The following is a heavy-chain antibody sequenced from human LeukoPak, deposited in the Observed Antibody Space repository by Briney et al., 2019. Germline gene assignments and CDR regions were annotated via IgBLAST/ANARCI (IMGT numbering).Heavy chain of an antibody. CDR1: GFTFSSYE. D-gene: IGHD1-26*01. CDR2: VSSSGSTI. CDR3: ARESGSYYVFDY. Sequence: GGSLRLSCAASGFTFSSYEMNWVRQAPGKGLEWVSYVSSSGSTIYYADSVKGRFTISRDNAKNSLYLQMDSLRAEDTAVYYCARESGSYYVFDYWGQGTLVTVSS. V-gene: IGHV3-48*03. J-gene: IGHJ4*02.